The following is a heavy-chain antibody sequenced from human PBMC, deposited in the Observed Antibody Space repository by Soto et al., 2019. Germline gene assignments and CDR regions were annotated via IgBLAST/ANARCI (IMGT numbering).Heavy chain of an antibody. CDR3: AWLAARLQLGIGEYYYYYMDV. D-gene: IGHD7-27*01. CDR2: IYSGGST. V-gene: IGHV3-66*01. J-gene: IGHJ6*03. CDR1: GFTVSSNY. Sequence: GGSLRLSCAASGFTVSSNYMSWVRQAPGKGLEWASVIYSGGSTYYADSVKGRFTISRDNSKNTLYLQMNSLRAEDTAVYYCAWLAARLQLGIGEYYYYYMDVWGKGTTVTVSS.